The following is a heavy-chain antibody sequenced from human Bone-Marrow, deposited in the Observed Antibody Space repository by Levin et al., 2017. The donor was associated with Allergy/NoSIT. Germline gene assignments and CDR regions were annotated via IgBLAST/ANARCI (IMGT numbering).Heavy chain of an antibody. V-gene: IGHV3-74*01. J-gene: IGHJ4*02. CDR1: GFTFSGYW. D-gene: IGHD1-26*01. CDR3: TSDLMGTTNY. CDR2: INSDGTII. Sequence: GGSLRLSCAASGFTFSGYWMHWVRQAPGKGLVWVSRINSDGTIINYADSVEGRFTISRDNAKSTLYLQMNSLRADDTAVYHCTSDLMGTTNYWGQGILVTVSS.